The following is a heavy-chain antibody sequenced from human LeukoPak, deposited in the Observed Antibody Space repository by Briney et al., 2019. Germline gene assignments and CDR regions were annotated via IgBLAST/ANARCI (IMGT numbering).Heavy chain of an antibody. CDR2: IYPNSGGT. CDR1: GYTFTGYY. CDR3: ARGSPRIAAAGLFDP. V-gene: IGHV1-2*04. J-gene: IGHJ5*02. D-gene: IGHD6-13*01. Sequence: ASVKVSCNASGYTFTGYYMHWVRQAPGQGLEWMGWIYPNSGGTNYAQKFQGWVTMTRDTSISTAYMELSRLRSDDTAVYYCARGSPRIAAAGLFDPWGQGTLVTVSS.